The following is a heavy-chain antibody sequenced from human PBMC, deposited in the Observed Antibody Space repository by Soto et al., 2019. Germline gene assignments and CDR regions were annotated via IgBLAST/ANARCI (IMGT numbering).Heavy chain of an antibody. CDR3: ARLHSRSPPYYFDY. V-gene: IGHV5-51*01. J-gene: IGHJ4*02. CDR2: IYPSDSDT. Sequence: GESQRISCEGSGYPFAYFWVAWVRQMPGKGLEWMGIIYPSDSDTRYSPSFQGQVTMTRDTSTSTLSLELNSLGSEDTAVYYCARLHSRSPPYYFDYWGQGTLVTAPQ. D-gene: IGHD6-13*01. CDR1: GYPFAYFW.